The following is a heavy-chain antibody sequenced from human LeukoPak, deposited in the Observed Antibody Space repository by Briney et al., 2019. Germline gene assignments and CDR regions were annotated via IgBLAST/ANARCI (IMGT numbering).Heavy chain of an antibody. CDR3: AKAEGYCSGTWCFRWFDW. V-gene: IGHV3-23*05. J-gene: IGHJ4*02. CDR1: GFTFSNYV. CDR2: INGSGSFT. Sequence: GGSLRLSCEASGFTFSNYVMGWVRQDPGKGLQWVSMINGSGSFTSYADSGKGRLTISRDNSTNTLYLQMNSLRAEDTAVYYCAKAEGYCSGTWCFRWFDWWGQGTQVTVSS. D-gene: IGHD2-15*01.